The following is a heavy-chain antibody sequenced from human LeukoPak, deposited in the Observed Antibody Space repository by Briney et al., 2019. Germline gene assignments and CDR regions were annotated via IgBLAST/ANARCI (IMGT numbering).Heavy chain of an antibody. CDR3: TRDLGNGNDGRVELDH. D-gene: IGHD1-1*01. CDR2: IWYDGSKK. J-gene: IGHJ4*02. CDR1: GYTFSSHG. Sequence: PGGSLRLSCAASGYTFSSHGMNWVRQAPGKGLEWVAVIWYDGSKKYYADSVKGRFTISRDDSKNTLYLQVNSLRAEDTAVYYCTRDLGNGNDGRVELDHWGQGTLVTVSS. V-gene: IGHV3-33*01.